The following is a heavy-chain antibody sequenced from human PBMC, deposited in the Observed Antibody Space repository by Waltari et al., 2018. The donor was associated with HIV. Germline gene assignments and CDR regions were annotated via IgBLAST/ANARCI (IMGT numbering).Heavy chain of an antibody. Sequence: QVQLVQSGAEVKKPGASVKVSCRASGYTFNGYSLYWVRQAPGQGLEWMGWINPNSGGTNYAQKFQGRVTMTRDTSISTAYMELSRLRSDDTAVYYCARDRARTTDYYYYGMDVWGQGTTVTVSS. V-gene: IGHV1-2*02. CDR3: ARDRARTTDYYYYGMDV. CDR1: GYTFNGYS. D-gene: IGHD1-7*01. CDR2: INPNSGGT. J-gene: IGHJ6*02.